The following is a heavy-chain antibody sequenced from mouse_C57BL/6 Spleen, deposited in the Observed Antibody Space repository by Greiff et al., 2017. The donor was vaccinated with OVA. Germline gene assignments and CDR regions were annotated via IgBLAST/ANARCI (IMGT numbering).Heavy chain of an antibody. Sequence: VQLQQSGAELVKPGASVKLSCKASGYTFTNYWIRWVKQRSGQGLEWIGMLYPRSGSTNYNEKFKGKATLTADKSSSTAYMQLSSLTSEDSAVYYCARQDGNGDYFDDWGQVTTGTVSS. CDR3: ARQDGNGDYFDD. CDR1: GYTFTNYW. J-gene: IGHJ2*01. V-gene: IGHV1-64*01. CDR2: LYPRSGST. D-gene: IGHD1-1*01.